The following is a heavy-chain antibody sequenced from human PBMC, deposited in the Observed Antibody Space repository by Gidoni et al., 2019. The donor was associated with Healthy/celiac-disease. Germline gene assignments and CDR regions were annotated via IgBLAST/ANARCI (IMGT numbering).Heavy chain of an antibody. V-gene: IGHV4-39*01. J-gene: IGHJ5*02. CDR1: GGSISSSSYY. D-gene: IGHD3-16*01. CDR2: IYYSGST. Sequence: QLQLQESGPGLVKPSETLSLTCTVSGGSISSSSYYWGWIRQPPGKGLEWIGSIYYSGSTYYNPSLKSRVTISVDTSKNQFSLKLSSVTAADTAVYYCARRFWAGWFDPWGQGTLVTVSS. CDR3: ARRFWAGWFDP.